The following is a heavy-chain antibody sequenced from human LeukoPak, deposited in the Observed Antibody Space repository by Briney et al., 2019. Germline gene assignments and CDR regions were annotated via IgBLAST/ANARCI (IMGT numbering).Heavy chain of an antibody. Sequence: SETLSLTCTVSGGSISSGGYYWSWIRQHPGKGLEWIGYIYYSGSTYYNPSLKSRVTISVDTSKNQFSLKLSPVTAADTAVYYCARESSTVKSPYFDYWGQGTLVTVSS. CDR2: IYYSGST. D-gene: IGHD4-17*01. CDR1: GGSISSGGYY. CDR3: ARESSTVKSPYFDY. J-gene: IGHJ4*02. V-gene: IGHV4-31*03.